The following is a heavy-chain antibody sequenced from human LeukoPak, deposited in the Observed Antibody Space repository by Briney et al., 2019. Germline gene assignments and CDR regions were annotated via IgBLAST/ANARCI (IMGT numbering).Heavy chain of an antibody. Sequence: PSQTLSLTCSVSGGSISSGAYYWTWIRQHPGKGLEWIGYIYYSGTSYYNPSLKNRLAISLDTSKNQFSLKLTSVTAADTAVYYCARLSGSPHPPFDYWGQGTLVTVSS. V-gene: IGHV4-31*03. CDR3: ARLSGSPHPPFDY. CDR2: IYYSGTS. D-gene: IGHD1-26*01. J-gene: IGHJ4*02. CDR1: GGSISSGAYY.